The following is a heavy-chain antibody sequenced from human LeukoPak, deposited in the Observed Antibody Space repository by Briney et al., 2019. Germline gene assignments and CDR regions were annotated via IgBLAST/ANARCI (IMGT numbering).Heavy chain of an antibody. D-gene: IGHD3-22*01. CDR1: GYTFTSYG. CDR3: ARVAWGNYYDSSGYYGYFDY. J-gene: IGHJ4*02. Sequence: ASVKVSCKASGYTFTSYGISWVRQAPGQGLEWMGWISAYNGNTNYAQKLQGRATMTTDTSTSTAYMELRSLRSDDTAVYYCARVAWGNYYDSSGYYGYFDYWGQGTLVTVSS. CDR2: ISAYNGNT. V-gene: IGHV1-18*01.